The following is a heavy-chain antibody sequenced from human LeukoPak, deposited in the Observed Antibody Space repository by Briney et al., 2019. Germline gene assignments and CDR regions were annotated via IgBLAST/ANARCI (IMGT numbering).Heavy chain of an antibody. CDR2: INHSGST. V-gene: IGHV4-34*01. J-gene: IGHJ4*02. Sequence: SETLSLTCAVYGGSFSGYYWSWIRQPPGKGLEWIGEINHSGSTNYNPSLKSRVTISVDTSKNQFSLKLSSVTAADTAVYYCARRVTAFDYWGQGTLVTVSS. CDR3: ARRVTAFDY. CDR1: GGSFSGYY. D-gene: IGHD2-21*02.